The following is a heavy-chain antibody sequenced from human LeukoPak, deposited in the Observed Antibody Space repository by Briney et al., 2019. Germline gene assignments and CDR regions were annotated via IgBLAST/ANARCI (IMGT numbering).Heavy chain of an antibody. D-gene: IGHD4-17*01. V-gene: IGHV3-21*01. CDR1: GFTFSSYW. CDR2: ISSSSYI. CDR3: ARGRRTTVHFDY. Sequence: PGGSLRLSCAASGFTFSSYWMHWVRQAPGKGLEWVSSISSSSYIYYADSVKGRFTISRDNAKNSLYLQMNSLRAEDTAVYYCARGRRTTVHFDYWGQGTLVTVSS. J-gene: IGHJ4*02.